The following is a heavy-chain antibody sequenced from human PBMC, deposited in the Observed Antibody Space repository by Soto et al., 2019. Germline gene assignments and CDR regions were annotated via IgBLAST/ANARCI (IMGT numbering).Heavy chain of an antibody. J-gene: IGHJ6*02. D-gene: IGHD2-2*01. CDR1: GGTFSSYA. Sequence: SVKVSCKASGGTFSSYAISWVRQAPGQGLEWMGGIIPIFGTANYAQKFQGRVTITADESTSTAYMELSSLRSEDTAVYYCARGIVVVPAALPMGSYYYYGMDVWG. CDR2: IIPIFGTA. V-gene: IGHV1-69*13. CDR3: ARGIVVVPAALPMGSYYYYGMDV.